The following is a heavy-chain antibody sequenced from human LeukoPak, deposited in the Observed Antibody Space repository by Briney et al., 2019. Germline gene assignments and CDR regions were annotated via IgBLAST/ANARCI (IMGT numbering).Heavy chain of an antibody. CDR3: ARGVPGATYYGLDV. Sequence: ASVKVSCKASGYTFASYGITWVRQAPGQGLEWMGWMNPNSGNTGYAQKFQGRVTMTRNTSISTAYMEVSSLTSEDTAVYYCARGVPGATYYGLDVWGQGTTVTVSS. D-gene: IGHD2-2*01. J-gene: IGHJ6*02. V-gene: IGHV1-8*02. CDR1: GYTFASYG. CDR2: MNPNSGNT.